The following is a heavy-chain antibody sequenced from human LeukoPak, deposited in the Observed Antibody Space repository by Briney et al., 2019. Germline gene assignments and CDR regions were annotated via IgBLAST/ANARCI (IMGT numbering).Heavy chain of an antibody. J-gene: IGHJ4*02. CDR2: IIPIFGTA. CDR1: GGTFSSYA. Sequence: SVKVSCKASGGTFSSYAISWVRQAPGQGPGWMGGIIPIFGTANYAQKFQGRVTITADESTSTAYMELSSLRSEDTAVYYCARDSSGYSYYFDYWGQGTLVTVSS. D-gene: IGHD3-22*01. V-gene: IGHV1-69*13. CDR3: ARDSSGYSYYFDY.